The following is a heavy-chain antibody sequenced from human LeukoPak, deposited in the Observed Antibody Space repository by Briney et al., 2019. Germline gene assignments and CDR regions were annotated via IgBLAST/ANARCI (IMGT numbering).Heavy chain of an antibody. J-gene: IGHJ5*02. D-gene: IGHD3-22*01. CDR3: ARGPPWYYYDSSGYYYDL. Sequence: GGSLRLSCAASGFTFSSYWMHWVRQAPGKGLVWVSRINSDGSSTSYADSVKGRFTISRDNAKNTLYLQMNSLRAEDTAVYYCARGPPWYYYDSSGYYYDLWGQGTLVTVSS. CDR2: INSDGSST. CDR1: GFTFSSYW. V-gene: IGHV3-74*01.